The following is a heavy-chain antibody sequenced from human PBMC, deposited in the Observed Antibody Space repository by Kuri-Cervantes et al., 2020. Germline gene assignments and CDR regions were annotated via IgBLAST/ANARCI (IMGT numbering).Heavy chain of an antibody. CDR1: GFTFSSYG. CDR2: IWYDGSNK. D-gene: IGHD3-22*01. CDR3: ARCPVGFYGSSGYYFDY. Sequence: GESLKISCAASGFTFSSYGMHWVRQAPGKGLEWVAVIWYDGSNKYYADSVKGRFTISRDNSKNTLYLQMNSLRAEDTAVYYCARCPVGFYGSSGYYFDYWGQGTLVTVSS. V-gene: IGHV3-33*08. J-gene: IGHJ4*02.